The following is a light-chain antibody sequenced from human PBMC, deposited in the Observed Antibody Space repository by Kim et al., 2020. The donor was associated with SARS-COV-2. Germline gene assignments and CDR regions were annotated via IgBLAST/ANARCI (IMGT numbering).Light chain of an antibody. Sequence: ASIGDRVTITCRASQGISSALAWYQQKPGKPPILLIYDASTLENGVPSRFSGSGSGTDFTLTITRLQPEDFATFYCQQFNSYPRTFGGGTKVDIK. V-gene: IGKV1-13*02. CDR2: DAS. CDR1: QGISSA. CDR3: QQFNSYPRT. J-gene: IGKJ4*01.